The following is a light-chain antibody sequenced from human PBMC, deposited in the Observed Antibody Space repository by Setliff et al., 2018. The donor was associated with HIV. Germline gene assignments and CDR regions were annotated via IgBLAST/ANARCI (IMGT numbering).Light chain of an antibody. J-gene: IGLJ1*01. V-gene: IGLV2-14*03. CDR1: SSDIGAYNY. CDR2: DVT. Sequence: QSALAQSASVSGSPGQSITISCTGTSSDIGAYNYVSWYQQYPGKAPKLVIYDVTIRPSGVSNRFSGSKSGNTASLTISGLQAEDEGDYYCYSYTAGTSYVFGGGTKVTVL. CDR3: YSYTAGTSYV.